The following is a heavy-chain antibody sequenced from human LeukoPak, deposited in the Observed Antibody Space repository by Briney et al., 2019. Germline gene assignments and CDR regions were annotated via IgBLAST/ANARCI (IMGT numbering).Heavy chain of an antibody. Sequence: SGGSLRLSCAASGFTFSSYAMSWVRQAPGKGLEWVSAISGSGDRTYYADSVKGRFTVSRDTSKNTLLLQLNSLRAEDTAVYYCAKLLRGVVVPYFDSWGQGTLVTVSS. J-gene: IGHJ4*02. CDR2: ISGSGDRT. V-gene: IGHV3-23*01. D-gene: IGHD3-10*01. CDR3: AKLLRGVVVPYFDS. CDR1: GFTFSSYA.